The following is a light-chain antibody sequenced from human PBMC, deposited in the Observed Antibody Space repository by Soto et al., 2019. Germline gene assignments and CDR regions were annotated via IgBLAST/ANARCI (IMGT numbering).Light chain of an antibody. CDR2: GAS. V-gene: IGKV3-20*01. CDR1: QSVSSSY. CDR3: QQYGSSPRT. Sequence: EIVLTQSPGTLSLSPGERATLSCRASQSVSSSYLAWYQQKPGQAPRLLIYGASSRATGIPDRFSGSGSGTEFTLTISRLEPEDFAVYYCQQYGSSPRTFGLWTKVEIK. J-gene: IGKJ1*01.